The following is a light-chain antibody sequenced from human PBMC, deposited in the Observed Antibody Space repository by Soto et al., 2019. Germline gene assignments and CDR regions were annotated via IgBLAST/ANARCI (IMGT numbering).Light chain of an antibody. CDR3: QQYGSSPRT. V-gene: IGKV3-20*01. CDR1: QRVSSSY. Sequence: EIVLTQSPGTLSLSPGERATMSCRASQRVSSSYLAWYQQKPGQAPRLLIYGASSRATGIPDRLSGSGSGTDFTLPISRLEPEDLAVYYCQQYGSSPRTFGQGTKVEIK. J-gene: IGKJ1*01. CDR2: GAS.